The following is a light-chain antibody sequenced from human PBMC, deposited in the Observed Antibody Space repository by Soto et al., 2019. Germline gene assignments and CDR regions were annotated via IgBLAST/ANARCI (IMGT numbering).Light chain of an antibody. Sequence: QSVLTQPPSASGTPGQRVTISCSGSSSNIGSNYVYWYQHLPGTAPKLLIYRNNQRPSGVPDRFSGSKSGTSASLAISGLRSEDEADYYCAAWDGSLSVVFGGGTKLTVL. V-gene: IGLV1-47*01. J-gene: IGLJ2*01. CDR1: SSNIGSNY. CDR2: RNN. CDR3: AAWDGSLSVV.